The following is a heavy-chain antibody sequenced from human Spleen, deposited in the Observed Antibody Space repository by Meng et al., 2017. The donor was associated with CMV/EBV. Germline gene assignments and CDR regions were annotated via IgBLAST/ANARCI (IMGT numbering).Heavy chain of an antibody. J-gene: IGHJ6*02. CDR2: IKQDGSEK. CDR3: ARVDTAMVTYHYYYGMDV. CDR1: GFTFSSYW. V-gene: IGHV3-7*04. Sequence: GESLKISCAASGFTFSSYWMSWVRQAPGKGLEWVANIKQDGSEKYYVHSVKGRFTISRDNAKNSLYLQMNSLRAEDTAVYYCARVDTAMVTYHYYYGMDVWGQGTTVTVSS. D-gene: IGHD5-18*01.